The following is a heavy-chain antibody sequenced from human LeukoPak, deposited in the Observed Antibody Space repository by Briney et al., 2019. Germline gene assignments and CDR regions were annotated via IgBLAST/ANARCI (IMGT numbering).Heavy chain of an antibody. D-gene: IGHD3-22*01. CDR3: ARSWPGSSGYYFYTDY. CDR1: GGSFSGYY. J-gene: IGHJ4*02. V-gene: IGHV4-34*01. CDR2: INHSGST. Sequence: PSETLSLTCAVYGGSFSGYYWSWIRQPPGKGLEWIGEINHSGSTNYNPSLKSRVTISVDTSKNQFSLKLSSVTAADTAVYYCARSWPGSSGYYFYTDYWGQGTLVTVSS.